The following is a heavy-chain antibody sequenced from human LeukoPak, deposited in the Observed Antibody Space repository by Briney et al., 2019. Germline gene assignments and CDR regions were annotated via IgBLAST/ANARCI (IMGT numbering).Heavy chain of an antibody. J-gene: IGHJ6*02. Sequence: GGSLRLSCAASGFTVSSNYMSWVRQAPGKGLEWVSVIYSGGSTYYADSVKGRFTISRDNSNNTLYLQMNSLRAEDTAVYYCARETGDSSGWYSYYYYGMDVWGQGTTVTVSS. D-gene: IGHD6-19*01. CDR1: GFTVSSNY. V-gene: IGHV3-66*01. CDR3: ARETGDSSGWYSYYYYGMDV. CDR2: IYSGGST.